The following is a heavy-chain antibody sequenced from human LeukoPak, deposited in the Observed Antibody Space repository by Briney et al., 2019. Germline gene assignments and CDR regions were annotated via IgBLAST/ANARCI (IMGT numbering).Heavy chain of an antibody. CDR1: GGSISSYY. V-gene: IGHV4-59*01. D-gene: IGHD1-26*01. CDR3: ARYIVGATTGYYYYYMDV. Sequence: PSETLSLTCTVSGGSISSYYWSWIRQPPGKGLEWIGYIYYSGSTNYNPSLKSRVTISVDTSKNQFSLKLSPVTAADTAVYYCARYIVGATTGYYYYYMDVWGKGTTVTVSS. J-gene: IGHJ6*03. CDR2: IYYSGST.